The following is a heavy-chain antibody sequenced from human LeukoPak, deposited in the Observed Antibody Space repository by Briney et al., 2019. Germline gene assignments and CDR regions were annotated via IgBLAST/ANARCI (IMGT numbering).Heavy chain of an antibody. D-gene: IGHD6-19*01. J-gene: IGHJ4*02. V-gene: IGHV4-30-2*01. Sequence: SETLSLTCTVSGGSISSGGYYWSWIRQHPGKGLEWIGYIYHSGSTYYNPSLKSRVTISVDRSKNQFSLKLSSVTAADTAVYYCARAVAVAGPVYYFDYWGQGTLVTVSS. CDR2: IYHSGST. CDR3: ARAVAVAGPVYYFDY. CDR1: GGSISSGGYY.